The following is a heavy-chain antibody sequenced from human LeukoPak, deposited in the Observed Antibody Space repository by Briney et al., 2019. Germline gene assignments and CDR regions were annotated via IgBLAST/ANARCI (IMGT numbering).Heavy chain of an antibody. D-gene: IGHD5-24*01. CDR3: TRVGYIDEGIDY. V-gene: IGHV3-15*07. Sequence: GGSLRLSCAASGFTFSNAWMNWVRQAPGKGLEWVGRIKSKTDGGTTDYAAPVKGRFTISRDDSKNTLYLQMNSLRAEDTAIYYCTRVGYIDEGIDYWGQGTLVTVSS. CDR2: IKSKTDGGTT. CDR1: GFTFSNAW. J-gene: IGHJ4*02.